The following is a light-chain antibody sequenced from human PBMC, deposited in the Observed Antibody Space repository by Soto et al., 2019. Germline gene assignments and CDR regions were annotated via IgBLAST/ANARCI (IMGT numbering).Light chain of an antibody. CDR2: GTS. Sequence: LSCMASQSVSRFLAWFQQKPGQSPRLLFNGTSTRATGIPTRFTGSGSGTEFILTISSLEPQDFAIYYCQQRGNWPPTFGGGTKVDIK. J-gene: IGKJ4*01. V-gene: IGKV3-11*01. CDR3: QQRGNWPPT. CDR1: QSVSRF.